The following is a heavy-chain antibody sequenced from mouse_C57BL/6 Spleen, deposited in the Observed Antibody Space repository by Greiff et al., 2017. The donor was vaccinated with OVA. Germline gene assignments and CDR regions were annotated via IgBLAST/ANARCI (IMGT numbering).Heavy chain of an antibody. CDR3: AKNNGYYGYFDV. CDR1: GFSLTSYG. D-gene: IGHD2-2*01. V-gene: IGHV2-5*01. CDR2: IWRGGST. J-gene: IGHJ1*03. Sequence: VKVEESGPGLVQPSQSLSITCTVSGFSLTSYGVHWVRQSPGKGLEWLGVIWRGGSTDYNAAFMSRLSITKDNSKSQVFFKMNSLQADDTAIYYCAKNNGYYGYFDVWGTGTTVTVSS.